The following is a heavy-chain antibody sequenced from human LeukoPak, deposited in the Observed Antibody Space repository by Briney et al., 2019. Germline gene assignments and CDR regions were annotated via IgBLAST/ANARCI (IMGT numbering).Heavy chain of an antibody. V-gene: IGHV3-23*01. CDR2: ISGSGGST. CDR3: ANNWNFAEFDY. D-gene: IGHD1-1*01. CDR1: GFTFSSYA. J-gene: IGHJ4*02. Sequence: GGSLRLSCAASGFTFSSYAMSWVRQAPGKGLEWVSAISGSGGSTYYADSVKGRFTISRDNSKNTLYLQMNSLRAEDTAVYYYANNWNFAEFDYWGQGTLVTVSS.